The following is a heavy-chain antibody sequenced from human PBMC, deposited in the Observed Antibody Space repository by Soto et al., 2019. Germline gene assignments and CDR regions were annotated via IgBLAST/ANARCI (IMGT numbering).Heavy chain of an antibody. CDR2: INKDGSSS. D-gene: IGHD1-20*01. V-gene: IGHV3-74*01. Sequence: PGGSLRLSCAASGFTFTMYWMHWVRQVPGKGPVWVSRINKDGSSSSHADFVNGRFTISRDNAKNMLYLQMNSLRAEDTAVFYCVRELGGGICPMDYWGQGTVVTVSS. J-gene: IGHJ4*02. CDR3: VRELGGGICPMDY. CDR1: GFTFTMYW.